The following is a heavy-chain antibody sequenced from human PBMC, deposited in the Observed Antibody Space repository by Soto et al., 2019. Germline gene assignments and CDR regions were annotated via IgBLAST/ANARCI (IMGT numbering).Heavy chain of an antibody. D-gene: IGHD3-10*01. Sequence: GGSLRLSCAASGFTFSSYAMSWVRQAPGKGLEWVSAISGSTYYADSVKGRFTISRHNSKNTLYLQMNSLRAEDTAVYYCAASGGSGSYDFDYWGQGTLVTVSS. CDR2: ISGST. V-gene: IGHV3-23*01. CDR3: AASGGSGSYDFDY. CDR1: GFTFSSYA. J-gene: IGHJ4*02.